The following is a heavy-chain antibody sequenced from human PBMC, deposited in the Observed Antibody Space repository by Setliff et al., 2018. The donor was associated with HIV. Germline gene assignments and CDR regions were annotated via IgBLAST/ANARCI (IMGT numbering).Heavy chain of an antibody. J-gene: IGHJ4*02. CDR2: IGPSGSST. D-gene: IGHD6-6*01. Sequence: ASVKVSCKTSAYTFNSCYMHWIRQAPGQGLEWMGLIGPSGSSTTYAQNFQGRVTMSRDTSTNTVYMELSSLRSEDTAVYYCARDHIAARSVDYWGQGTLVTVSS. CDR1: AYTFNSCY. CDR3: ARDHIAARSVDY. V-gene: IGHV1-46*02.